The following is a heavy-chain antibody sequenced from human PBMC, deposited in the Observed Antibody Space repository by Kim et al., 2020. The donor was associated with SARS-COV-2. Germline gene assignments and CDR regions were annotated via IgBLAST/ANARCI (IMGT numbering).Heavy chain of an antibody. V-gene: IGHV3-23*05. CDR1: AFNFRTYA. CDR3: AREPFGSGNDY. D-gene: IGHD3-10*01. J-gene: IGHJ4*02. Sequence: GGSLRLSCVASAFNFRTYAMSWVRQAPGGGLECVSTISNSGEITNADSVKGRFTISRDDSTYTLYLQMSSLRVEDTAIYYCAREPFGSGNDYWGQGTLVTVSP. CDR2: ISNSGEIT.